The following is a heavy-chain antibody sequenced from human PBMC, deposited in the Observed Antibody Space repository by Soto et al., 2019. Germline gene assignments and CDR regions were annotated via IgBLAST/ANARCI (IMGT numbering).Heavy chain of an antibody. CDR1: GGTFSSYA. CDR3: ARGTSYGDYPIGNYYSYGMDV. D-gene: IGHD4-17*01. V-gene: IGHV1-69*13. J-gene: IGHJ6*02. Sequence: SVKVSCKASGGTFSSYAISWVRQAPGQGLEWMGGISPIFGTANYAQKFQGRVTITADESTSTAYMELSSLRSEDTAVYYCARGTSYGDYPIGNYYSYGMDVWGQGTTVTVSS. CDR2: ISPIFGTA.